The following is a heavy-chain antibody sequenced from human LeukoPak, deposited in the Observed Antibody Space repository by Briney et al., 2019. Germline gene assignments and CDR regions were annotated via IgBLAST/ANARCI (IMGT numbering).Heavy chain of an antibody. D-gene: IGHD2-2*01. V-gene: IGHV1-24*01. Sequence: ASVKVSCKVSGYTLTELSMHWVRQAPGKGLEWMGGFDPEDGETIYAQKFQGRVTMTEDTSTDTAYMELSSLRSEDTAVYYCARSPFCSSTSCYDTPLDYWGQGTLVTVSS. CDR3: ARSPFCSSTSCYDTPLDY. CDR1: GYTLTELS. CDR2: FDPEDGET. J-gene: IGHJ4*02.